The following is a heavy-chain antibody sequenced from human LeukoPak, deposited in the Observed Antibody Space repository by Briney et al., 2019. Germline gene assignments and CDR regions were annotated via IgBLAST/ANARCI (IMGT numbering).Heavy chain of an antibody. D-gene: IGHD3-10*01. CDR2: INSDGSST. Sequence: PGGSLRLSCAASGFTFSSYWMHWVRQAPGKGLVWVSRINSDGSSTSYADSVKGRFTISRDNAKNTLYLQMNSLRAEDTAVYYCAPMGLIRGVINHFDYWGQGTLVTVSS. CDR3: APMGLIRGVINHFDY. J-gene: IGHJ4*02. CDR1: GFTFSSYW. V-gene: IGHV3-74*01.